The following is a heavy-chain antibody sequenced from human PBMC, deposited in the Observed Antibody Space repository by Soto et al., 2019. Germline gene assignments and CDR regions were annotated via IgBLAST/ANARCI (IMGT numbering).Heavy chain of an antibody. J-gene: IGHJ6*02. V-gene: IGHV1-46*03. D-gene: IGHD6-19*01. Sequence: ASVKVSCKASGYTFTSYYMHWVRQAPGQGLEWMGIINPSGGSTSYAQKFQGRVTMTRDTSTSTVYMELSSLISEDTAVYYCASKSVAGYYYYGMDVWGQGTTVTVSS. CDR1: GYTFTSYY. CDR2: INPSGGST. CDR3: ASKSVAGYYYYGMDV.